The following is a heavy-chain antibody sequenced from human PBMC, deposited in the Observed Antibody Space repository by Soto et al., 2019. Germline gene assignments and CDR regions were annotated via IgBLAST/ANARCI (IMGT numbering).Heavy chain of an antibody. J-gene: IGHJ4*02. CDR1: GFTFSSYS. CDR2: ISSSSSTI. D-gene: IGHD6-13*01. CDR3: ARVGIPPYSSSWTYYFDY. V-gene: IGHV3-48*02. Sequence: GGSLRLSCAASGFTFSSYSMNWVRQAPGKGLEWVSYISSSSSTIYYADSVKGRFTISRDNAKNSLYLQMNSLRDEDTAVYYCARVGIPPYSSSWTYYFDYWGQGTLVTVSS.